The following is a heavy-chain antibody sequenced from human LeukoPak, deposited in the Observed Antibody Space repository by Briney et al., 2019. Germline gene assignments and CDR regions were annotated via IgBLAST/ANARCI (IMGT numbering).Heavy chain of an antibody. CDR3: ARETRITMVRGAKTMDV. Sequence: GGSLRLSCAASGFTFSTYAMNWVRQAPGEGLKWVSFITGDSAYIYYADSVKGRFNITRDNAKISLYLQMNSLRAEDTAVYYCARETRITMVRGAKTMDVWGQGTTVTVSS. D-gene: IGHD3-10*01. J-gene: IGHJ6*02. V-gene: IGHV3-21*01. CDR1: GFTFSTYA. CDR2: ITGDSAYI.